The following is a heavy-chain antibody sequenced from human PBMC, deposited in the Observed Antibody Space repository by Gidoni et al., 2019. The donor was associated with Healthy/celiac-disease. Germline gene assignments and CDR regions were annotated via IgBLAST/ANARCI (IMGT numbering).Heavy chain of an antibody. CDR1: GGSISSYY. CDR2: IYYSGST. D-gene: IGHD6-13*01. Sequence: QVQLQESGPGLVKPSETLSHTCTVPGGSISSYYWSWIRQPPGKGLEWIGYIYYSGSTNYHPSLKSRVTISVDTSKNQFSLKLSSVTAADTAVYYCARELSAPNIAAAGTEDAFDIWGQGTMVTVSS. V-gene: IGHV4-59*01. J-gene: IGHJ3*02. CDR3: ARELSAPNIAAAGTEDAFDI.